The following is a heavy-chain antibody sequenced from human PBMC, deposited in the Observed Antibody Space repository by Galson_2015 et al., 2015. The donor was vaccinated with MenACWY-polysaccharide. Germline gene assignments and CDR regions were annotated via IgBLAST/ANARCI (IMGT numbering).Heavy chain of an antibody. V-gene: IGHV3-74*01. CDR1: GFTFSNNW. Sequence: SLRLSCAASGFTFSNNWMHWVRQAPGKGLVWVSRITGDGSSTTYADSVKGRFTISRDNAKSTLYLQMNSLRGEDTAVYYCARGGVVAGYDYWGQGTLVTVSS. D-gene: IGHD2-2*01. CDR2: ITGDGSST. CDR3: ARGGVVAGYDY. J-gene: IGHJ4*02.